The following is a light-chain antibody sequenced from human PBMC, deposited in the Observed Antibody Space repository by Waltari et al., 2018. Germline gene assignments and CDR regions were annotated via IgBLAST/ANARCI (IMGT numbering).Light chain of an antibody. J-gene: IGLJ2*01. CDR2: DVY. Sequence: QSALTQPASVSGSPGQSITISCTGTSSDAGSYDLVSWYQQHPGKAPKLMLYDVYKRPSGVSNRFSGSKSGNTASLTISGLQADDEADYYCCSYAVSSTFTFGGVTKLTVL. V-gene: IGLV2-23*02. CDR3: CSYAVSSTFT. CDR1: SSDAGSYDL.